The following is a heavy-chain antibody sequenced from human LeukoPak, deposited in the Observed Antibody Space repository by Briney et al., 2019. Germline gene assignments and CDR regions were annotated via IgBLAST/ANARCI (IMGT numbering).Heavy chain of an antibody. V-gene: IGHV3-7*03. CDR1: GFTFSNYW. D-gene: IGHD3-3*01. J-gene: IGHJ6*03. CDR2: IKQDGSEK. CDR3: ARDNGVVHGVYYMDV. Sequence: GGSLRLSCAASGFTFSNYWMTWVRQAPGKGLEWVADIKQDGSEKLYVKSVRGRFTISRDNAKMSLFLQMNSLRAGDTAVYYCARDNGVVHGVYYMDVWGKGTTVTVS.